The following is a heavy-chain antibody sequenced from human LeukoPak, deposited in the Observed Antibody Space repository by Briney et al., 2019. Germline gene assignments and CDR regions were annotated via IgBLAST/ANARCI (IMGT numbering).Heavy chain of an antibody. CDR3: ASTYYDSSGYYQYYFDY. D-gene: IGHD3-22*01. CDR1: GDSISSSGYY. CDR2: IIHSGST. V-gene: IGHV4-39*07. J-gene: IGHJ4*02. Sequence: SETLSLTCTVSGDSISSSGYYWGWIRQPPGKGLEWNGEIIHSGSTNYKSSLKSRVTRSVDTPKNQFSLKLSSVTAADTAVYYCASTYYDSSGYYQYYFDYWGQGTLVTVSS.